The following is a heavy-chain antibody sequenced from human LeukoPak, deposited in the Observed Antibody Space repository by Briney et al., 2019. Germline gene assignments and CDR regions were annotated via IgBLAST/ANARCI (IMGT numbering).Heavy chain of an antibody. CDR3: ARDRGMTTGDY. CDR1: RGSISSSNYY. J-gene: IGHJ4*02. V-gene: IGHV4-39*07. Sequence: SETLSLTCSVSRGSISSSNYYWGWIRQPPGKGLEWIGNIYYSGTTYYNPSLPSLKSRVTILIDTSKNQFSLKLSSVTAADTAVYYCARDRGMTTGDYWGQGTLVTVSS. CDR2: IYYSGTT. D-gene: IGHD4-17*01.